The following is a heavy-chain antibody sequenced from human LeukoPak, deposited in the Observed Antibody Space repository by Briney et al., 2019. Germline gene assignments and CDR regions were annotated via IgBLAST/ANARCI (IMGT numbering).Heavy chain of an antibody. CDR1: GFTVSSNY. CDR2: IYSGGDT. D-gene: IGHD2-21*02. Sequence: GGSLRLSCAASGFTVSSNYMSWVRQTPGRGLEWLSIIYSGGDTYYPDSLKGRFTISRDNSKNTLYLQMNSLRAEDTAVYYCARVAVTASSDAFDIWGQGAMVTVSS. CDR3: ARVAVTASSDAFDI. V-gene: IGHV3-66*01. J-gene: IGHJ3*02.